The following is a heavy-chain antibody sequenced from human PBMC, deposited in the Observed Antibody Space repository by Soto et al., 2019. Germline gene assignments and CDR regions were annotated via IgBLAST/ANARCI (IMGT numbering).Heavy chain of an antibody. D-gene: IGHD1-26*01. CDR2: INPNSGGT. J-gene: IGHJ6*02. CDR3: ARGSYSGSYFYYYYGMDV. V-gene: IGHV1-2*04. CDR1: GYTFTGYY. Sequence: ASVKVSCKASGYTFTGYYMHWVRQAPGQGLEWMGWINPNSGGTNYAQKFQGWVTMTRDTSISTAYMELSRLRSDDTAVYYCARGSYSGSYFYYYYGMDVWGQGTTVTVSS.